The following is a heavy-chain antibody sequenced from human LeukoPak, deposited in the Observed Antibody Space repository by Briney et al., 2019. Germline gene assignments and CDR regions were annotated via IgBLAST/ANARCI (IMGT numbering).Heavy chain of an antibody. CDR2: IYYSGST. CDR1: GGSLSSYY. J-gene: IGHJ4*02. CDR3: ARGAVAVGIDY. Sequence: SETLSLTCTVSGGSLSSYYWSWIRQPPGKGLEGIGYIYYSGSTNYNPSLKSRVTISVDTSKNQFSLKLSSVTAADTAVYYWARGAVAVGIDYWGQGTLVTVSS. D-gene: IGHD6-19*01. V-gene: IGHV4-59*01.